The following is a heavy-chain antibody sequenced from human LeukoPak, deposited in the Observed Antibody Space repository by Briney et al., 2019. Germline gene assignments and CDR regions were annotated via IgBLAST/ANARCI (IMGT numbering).Heavy chain of an antibody. CDR3: ATQAVQYEYSSSWYYYYGMDV. J-gene: IGHJ6*02. CDR1: GGTFSIYA. Sequence: SVKVSCKASGGTFSIYAISWVRQAPGQGLEWMGGIIPIFGTANYAQKFQGRVTITADESTSTAYMELSSLRSEDTAVYYCATQAVQYEYSSSWYYYYGMDVWGQGTTVTVSS. V-gene: IGHV1-69*13. D-gene: IGHD6-13*01. CDR2: IIPIFGTA.